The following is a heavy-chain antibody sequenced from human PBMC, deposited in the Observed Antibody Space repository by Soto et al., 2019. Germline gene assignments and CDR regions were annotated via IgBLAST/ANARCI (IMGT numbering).Heavy chain of an antibody. V-gene: IGHV1-69*02. CDR1: GDTFNFYS. CDR2: VNPILSMS. CDR3: ASSYGSGYRAVDY. D-gene: IGHD3-10*01. Sequence: QVQLVQSGAEVKRPGSSVKVSCKASGDTFNFYSINWVRQAPGVGLEWVGRVNPILSMSNYAQRFQGRVTMTADKSTSTAYIELRSLRSEDTAIYYGASSYGSGYRAVDYWGQGALVTVSS. J-gene: IGHJ4*02.